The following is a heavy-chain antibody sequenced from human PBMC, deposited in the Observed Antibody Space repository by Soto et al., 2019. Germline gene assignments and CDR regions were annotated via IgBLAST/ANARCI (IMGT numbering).Heavy chain of an antibody. D-gene: IGHD6-13*01. CDR2: IGTAGDT. CDR3: ARFGVGQLYDY. CDR1: GFTFSSYD. Sequence: EVQLVESGGGLVQPGGSLRLSCAASGFTFSSYDMHWVRQATGKGLEWVSAIGTAGDTYYPGSVEGRFTISRENAKNSLYLQMNSLRAGDTAVYYCARFGVGQLYDYWGQGTLVTVSS. V-gene: IGHV3-13*04. J-gene: IGHJ4*02.